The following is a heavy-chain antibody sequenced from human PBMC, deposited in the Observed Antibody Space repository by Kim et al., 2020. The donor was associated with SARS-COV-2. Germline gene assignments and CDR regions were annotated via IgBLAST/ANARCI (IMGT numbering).Heavy chain of an antibody. Sequence: QTFQGRVTITADESTSTAYMELSSLRSEDTAVYYCAIGGCTSCHGNWFDPWGQGTLVTVSS. D-gene: IGHD2-2*01. J-gene: IGHJ5*02. CDR3: AIGGCTSCHGNWFDP. V-gene: IGHV1-69*01.